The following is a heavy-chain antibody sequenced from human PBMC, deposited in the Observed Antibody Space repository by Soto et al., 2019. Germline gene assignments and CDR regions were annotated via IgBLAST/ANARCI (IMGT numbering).Heavy chain of an antibody. CDR3: ALDEVGDYDAFEL. CDR2: IYSGGTT. V-gene: IGHV3-66*01. D-gene: IGHD4-17*01. J-gene: IGHJ3*01. CDR1: GFSVKNSF. Sequence: EVKMVESGGGLVQPGGSLRLSCVASGFSVKNSFMTWVRQAPGKGLEWVSIIYSGGTTYYADSVMGRFTISRDTSNNTLYLLMSGLRVEDSAVYYCALDEVGDYDAFELWGQGTMVTVSS.